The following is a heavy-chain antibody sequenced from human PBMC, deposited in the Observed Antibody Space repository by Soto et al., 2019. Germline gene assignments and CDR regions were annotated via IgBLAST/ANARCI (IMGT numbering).Heavy chain of an antibody. CDR1: GFTFSSYA. CDR3: AKDRIAVAGWGHDAFDI. D-gene: IGHD6-19*01. Sequence: GGSLRLSCAASGFTFSSYAMSWVRQAPGKGLEWVSAISGSGGSTYYADSVKGRFTISRDNSKNTLYLQMNSLRAEDTAVYYCAKDRIAVAGWGHDAFDIWGQGTMVTVSS. V-gene: IGHV3-23*01. J-gene: IGHJ3*02. CDR2: ISGSGGST.